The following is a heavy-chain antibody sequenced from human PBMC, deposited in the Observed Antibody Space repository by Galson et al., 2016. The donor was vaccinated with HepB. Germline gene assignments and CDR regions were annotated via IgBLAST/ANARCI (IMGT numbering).Heavy chain of an antibody. CDR1: GGSVSSGSHY. D-gene: IGHD1-26*01. CDR2: IYYTGTT. V-gene: IGHV4-61*01. CDR3: ARTEFGIVEATTSIVGH. J-gene: IGHJ5*02. Sequence: SETLSLTCSVSGGSVSSGSHYWSWIRQPPGKGLQWIGFIYYTGTTNYNPSLKRRVTISLDKSESQFSLKLTSVTAADTAVYYCARTEFGIVEATTSIVGHWGQGTLVTVSS.